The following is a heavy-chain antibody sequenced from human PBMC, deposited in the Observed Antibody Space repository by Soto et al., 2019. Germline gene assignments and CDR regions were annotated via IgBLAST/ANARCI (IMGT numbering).Heavy chain of an antibody. V-gene: IGHV3-30-3*01. J-gene: IGHJ6*02. Sequence: QEQLVESGGGVVQPGRSLRLSCVASGFMFSSYAMHWVRQAPGKGREGVAVISYAGSKKYYTDSVKGRYTISRDDSKNTLYLQMNSLRVEDTAVYYCARAPHGMDVWGQGTTVTVSS. CDR3: ARAPHGMDV. CDR2: ISYAGSKK. CDR1: GFMFSSYA.